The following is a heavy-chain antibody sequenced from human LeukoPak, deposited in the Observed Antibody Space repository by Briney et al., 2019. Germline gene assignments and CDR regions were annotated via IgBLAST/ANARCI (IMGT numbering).Heavy chain of an antibody. J-gene: IGHJ4*02. CDR3: ARAHSSGYYYYFDY. CDR2: NYYSGST. D-gene: IGHD3-22*01. Sequence: SETLSLTCTVSGGSISSYYWSWIRQPPGKGLEWIGYNYYSGSTNYNPSLKSRVTISVDTSKNQFSLKLSSVTAADTAVYYCARAHSSGYYYYFDYWGRGTLVTVSS. V-gene: IGHV4-59*01. CDR1: GGSISSYY.